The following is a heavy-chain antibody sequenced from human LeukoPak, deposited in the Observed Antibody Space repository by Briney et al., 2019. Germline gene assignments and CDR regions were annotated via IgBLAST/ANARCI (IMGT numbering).Heavy chain of an antibody. J-gene: IGHJ4*02. CDR2: MNPNSGGT. Sequence: ASVKVSCKASGETVTAYGLFWVRQAPGQGLEWMGWMNPNSGGTNYAQKFQGRVTMTRDTSISTAYMELSRLRSDDTAVYYCARDERYDSSGYPFDYWGQGTLVTVSS. CDR3: ARDERYDSSGYPFDY. CDR1: GETVTAYG. V-gene: IGHV1-2*02. D-gene: IGHD3-22*01.